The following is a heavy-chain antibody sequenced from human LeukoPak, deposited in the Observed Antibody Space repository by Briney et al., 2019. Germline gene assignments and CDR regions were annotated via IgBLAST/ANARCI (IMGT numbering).Heavy chain of an antibody. CDR1: GFTFSSYS. Sequence: GGSLRLSCAASGFTFSSYSMNWVRQAPGKGLEWVSYISSSSSTIYYADSVKGRFTISRDNAKNSLYLQMNSLRDEDTAVYYCARGAPDSSGLYPGWWLQFDYWGQGTLVTVSS. J-gene: IGHJ4*02. V-gene: IGHV3-48*02. CDR3: ARGAPDSSGLYPGWWLQFDY. D-gene: IGHD6-19*01. CDR2: ISSSSSTI.